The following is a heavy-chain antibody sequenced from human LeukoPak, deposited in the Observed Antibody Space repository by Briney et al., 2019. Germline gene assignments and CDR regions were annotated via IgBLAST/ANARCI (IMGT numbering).Heavy chain of an antibody. CDR2: IKSKLDGGTT. Sequence: GGSLRLSCAASGFTFSNAWMNWVRQAPGKGLEWVGRIKSKLDGGTTDYAAPVKGRFTISRDDSKNTLHLQMRSLKTEDTAVYFCTTDGIYCSGTRCYGGWFDPWGQGTLVAVSS. CDR3: TTDGIYCSGTRCYGGWFDP. D-gene: IGHD2-2*01. V-gene: IGHV3-15*01. CDR1: GFTFSNAW. J-gene: IGHJ5*02.